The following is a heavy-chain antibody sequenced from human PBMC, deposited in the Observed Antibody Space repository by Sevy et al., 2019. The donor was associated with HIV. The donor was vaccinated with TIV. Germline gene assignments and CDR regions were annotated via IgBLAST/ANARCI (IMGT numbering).Heavy chain of an antibody. Sequence: GGSLRLSCAASGFTFSNYALTWVRQAPGKGLDWVSSITGSSTTIYYADSVNGRFTVSRDNSNNTLYLHINSLRAEDTAVYYCARDGLYGGNCEYFDHWGQGTLVTVSS. CDR3: ARDGLYGGNCEYFDH. D-gene: IGHD2-15*01. CDR1: GFTFSNYA. V-gene: IGHV3-23*01. CDR2: ITGSSTTI. J-gene: IGHJ1*01.